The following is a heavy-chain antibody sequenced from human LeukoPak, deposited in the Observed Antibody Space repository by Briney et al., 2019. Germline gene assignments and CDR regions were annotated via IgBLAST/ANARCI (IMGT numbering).Heavy chain of an antibody. Sequence: SETLSLTCTVSGGSISSSSYYWGWIRQPPGKGLEWIGYIYYSGSTNYNPSLKSRVTISVDTSKNQFSLKLSSVTAADTAVYYCARGPLAAAVPTVAFDIWGQGTMVTVSS. CDR2: IYYSGST. D-gene: IGHD6-13*01. CDR3: ARGPLAAAVPTVAFDI. CDR1: GGSISSSSYY. J-gene: IGHJ3*02. V-gene: IGHV4-61*05.